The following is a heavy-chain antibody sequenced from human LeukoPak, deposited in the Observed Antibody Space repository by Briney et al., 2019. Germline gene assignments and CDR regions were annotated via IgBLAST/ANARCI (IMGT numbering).Heavy chain of an antibody. V-gene: IGHV1-18*01. D-gene: IGHD6-6*01. CDR2: ISAYNGNT. Sequence: SVKVSCNASGYTFTSYAMHWVRQAPAQRREWMGWISAYNGNTNYAQNLQGRVTMTTDTSTSTAYMEVRSLRSDDTAVYYCATTIGARLMYFDYWGQGTLVTVSS. CDR1: GYTFTSYA. CDR3: ATTIGARLMYFDY. J-gene: IGHJ4*02.